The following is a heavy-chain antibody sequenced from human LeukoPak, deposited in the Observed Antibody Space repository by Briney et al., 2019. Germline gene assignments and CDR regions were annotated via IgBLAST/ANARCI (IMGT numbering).Heavy chain of an antibody. CDR1: GASISSYY. CDR3: ARYKCSSTSCYTSMFDF. V-gene: IGHV4-4*09. CDR2: TYTSGST. D-gene: IGHD2-2*02. J-gene: IGHJ4*02. Sequence: SSETLSLTCTVSGASISSYYWSWLRQPPGKGLEWIGYTYTSGSTNYNPSLKSRVTISVDTSKTQFSVKLSSVTAADTAVYYCARYKCSSTSCYTSMFDFWGQGTLVTVSS.